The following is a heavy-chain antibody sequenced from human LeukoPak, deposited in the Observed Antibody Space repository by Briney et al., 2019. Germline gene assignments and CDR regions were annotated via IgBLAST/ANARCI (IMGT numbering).Heavy chain of an antibody. Sequence: NPSETLSLTCAVYGGSFSGYYWSWIRQPPGKGLEWIGEINHSGSTNYNPSLKSRVTISVDTSKNQFSLKLSSVTAADTAVYYCARLLLTTVTTKRGMDVWGQGTTVTVSS. CDR1: GGSFSGYY. V-gene: IGHV4-34*01. J-gene: IGHJ6*02. CDR2: INHSGST. D-gene: IGHD4-17*01. CDR3: ARLLLTTVTTKRGMDV.